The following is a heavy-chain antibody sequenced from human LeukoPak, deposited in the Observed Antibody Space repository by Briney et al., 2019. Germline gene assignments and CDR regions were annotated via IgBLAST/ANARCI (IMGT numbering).Heavy chain of an antibody. CDR1: GFTFSSYA. Sequence: GGSLRLSCAASGFTFSSYAMSWVRQAPGKGLEWVSAISGSGGSTYYADSVKGRFTISRDNSKNTLYLQMNSLRAEDTAVYYCAKDKRAGYYYDSSGYCLGAFDIWGQGTMVTVSS. J-gene: IGHJ3*02. V-gene: IGHV3-23*01. CDR2: ISGSGGST. CDR3: AKDKRAGYYYDSSGYCLGAFDI. D-gene: IGHD3-22*01.